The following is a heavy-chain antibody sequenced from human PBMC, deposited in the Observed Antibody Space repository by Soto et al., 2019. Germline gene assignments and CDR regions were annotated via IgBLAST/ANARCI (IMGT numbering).Heavy chain of an antibody. D-gene: IGHD6-13*01. CDR2: ISAYNGNT. V-gene: IGHV1-18*04. Sequence: VASVKVSCKASGYTFTSYGISWVRQAPGQGLEWMGWISAYNGNTNYAQKLQGRVTMTTDTSTSTAYMELRSLRSDDTAVYYCARDMGYSSSPNWFDPWGQGTLVTVSS. CDR3: ARDMGYSSSPNWFDP. J-gene: IGHJ5*02. CDR1: GYTFTSYG.